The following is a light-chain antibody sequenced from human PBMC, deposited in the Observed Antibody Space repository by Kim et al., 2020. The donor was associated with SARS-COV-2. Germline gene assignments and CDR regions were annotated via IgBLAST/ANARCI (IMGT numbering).Light chain of an antibody. V-gene: IGKV4-1*01. CDR3: QQYYSTPPS. CDR1: QTVLYNSNNKNY. Sequence: RPTLNGKSSQTVLYNSNNKNYLAWYQQKPGQAPKLLIYWASIRESGVSDRFSGSGSETDFTLTISSLQAEDVAVYYCQQYYSTPPSFGQGTKLEIK. CDR2: WAS. J-gene: IGKJ2*03.